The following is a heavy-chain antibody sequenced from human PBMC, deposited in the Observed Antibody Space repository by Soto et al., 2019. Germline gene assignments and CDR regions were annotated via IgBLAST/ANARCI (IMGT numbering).Heavy chain of an antibody. J-gene: IGHJ4*02. V-gene: IGHV4-31*03. CDR1: GGSIRSGAHY. CDR2: ISYTGST. CDR3: AKEARQGLVTIDY. Sequence: SXTLSLTCTVSGGSIRSGAHYWIWIRQHPGKGLEWIEYISYTGSTYYNPSLKSRVTISVDTSNNQFSLNLSSVTAADTAIYYCAKEARQGLVTIDYWGQGTLVTVSS. D-gene: IGHD6-19*01.